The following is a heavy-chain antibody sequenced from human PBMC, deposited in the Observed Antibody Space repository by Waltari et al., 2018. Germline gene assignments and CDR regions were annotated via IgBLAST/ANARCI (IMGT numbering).Heavy chain of an antibody. Sequence: QLQLQESGPRLVRPSETLSLICRVSGVSITSNRHYWAWIRQSPGQGLEWLGTGSYSGTTYISPSLKSRVSVSRDTSKNQVSLILGSVTAADMAVYYCATYIGASVGTAAFDVWGQGTMVTVSS. D-gene: IGHD5-12*01. CDR1: GVSITSNRHY. J-gene: IGHJ3*01. CDR2: GSYSGTT. V-gene: IGHV4-39*01. CDR3: ATYIGASVGTAAFDV.